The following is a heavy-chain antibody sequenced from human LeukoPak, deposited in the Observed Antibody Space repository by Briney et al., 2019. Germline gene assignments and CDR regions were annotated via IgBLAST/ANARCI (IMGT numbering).Heavy chain of an antibody. D-gene: IGHD3-3*01. V-gene: IGHV4-59*12. CDR2: IYHSGST. CDR3: ARGAAITIFGVVKNYFDY. CDR1: GGSISSYY. J-gene: IGHJ4*02. Sequence: SETLSLTCTVSGGSISSYYWSWTRQPPGKGLEWIGYIYHSGSTYYNPSLKSRVTISVDRSKNQFSLKLSSVTAADTAVYYCARGAAITIFGVVKNYFDYWGQGTLVTVSS.